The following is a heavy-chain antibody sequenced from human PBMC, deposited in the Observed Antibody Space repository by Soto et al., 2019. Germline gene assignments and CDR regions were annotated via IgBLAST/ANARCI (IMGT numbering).Heavy chain of an antibody. Sequence: SVKASCKVSGYTITEISMHWLRQAPGKGLEWMGGFDPEDGETIYAQKFQGRVTMTEDTSTDTAYMELSSLRSEDTAVYYSATVEYYYDSSGYSKPVYFDYWG. V-gene: IGHV1-24*01. CDR2: FDPEDGET. CDR1: GYTITEIS. J-gene: IGHJ4*01. D-gene: IGHD3-22*01. CDR3: ATVEYYYDSSGYSKPVYFDY.